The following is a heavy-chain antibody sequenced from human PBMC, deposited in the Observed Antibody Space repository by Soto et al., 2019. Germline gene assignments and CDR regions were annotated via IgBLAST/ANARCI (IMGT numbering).Heavy chain of an antibody. CDR1: GFTFSSYS. CDR3: ARVREPYCSGGSCESEYFQH. J-gene: IGHJ1*01. V-gene: IGHV3-21*01. Sequence: EVQLVESGGGLVKPGGSLRLSCAASGFTFSSYSMKWVRQAPGKGLEWVSSISSSSSYIYYADSVKGRFTISRDNAKNSLSLQMNSLRAEDTAVYYCARVREPYCSGGSCESEYFQHWGQGTLVTVSS. CDR2: ISSSSSYI. D-gene: IGHD2-15*01.